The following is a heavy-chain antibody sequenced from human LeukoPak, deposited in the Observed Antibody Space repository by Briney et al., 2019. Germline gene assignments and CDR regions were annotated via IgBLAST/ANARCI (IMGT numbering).Heavy chain of an antibody. D-gene: IGHD7-27*01. Sequence: GGSLRLSCAASGFSFSPYGMSWIRQAPGKGLEWVAGISGSGSDTYYADSVKGRFTISRDNFKNTVDLQMNSLRADDTAVYYCAKLGTYFYFDFWGRGTLVTVSS. V-gene: IGHV3-23*01. CDR3: AKLGTYFYFDF. CDR1: GFSFSPYG. J-gene: IGHJ2*01. CDR2: ISGSGSDT.